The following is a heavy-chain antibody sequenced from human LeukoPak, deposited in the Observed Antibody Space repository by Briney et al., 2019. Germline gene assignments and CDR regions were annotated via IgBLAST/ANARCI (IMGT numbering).Heavy chain of an antibody. CDR3: ARVILGYCSGGGCKPLRFDY. D-gene: IGHD2-15*01. CDR2: IYYSGST. V-gene: IGHV4-59*01. Sequence: PSGTLSLTCTVSGGSISSYYWSWIRQPPGKGLEWIGYIYYSGSTNYNPSLKSRVTISVDTSKNQFSLKLGSVTAADTAVYYCARVILGYCSGGGCKPLRFDYWGQGTLVTVSP. CDR1: GGSISSYY. J-gene: IGHJ4*02.